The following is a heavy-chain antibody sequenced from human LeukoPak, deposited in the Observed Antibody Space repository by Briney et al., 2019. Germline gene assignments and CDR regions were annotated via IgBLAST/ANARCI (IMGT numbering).Heavy chain of an antibody. CDR3: ARDLGGAADITMIVVAYY. CDR2: ISAYNGNT. D-gene: IGHD3-22*01. Sequence: GSVKVSCKASGYTFTSYGISWVRQAPGQGLEWMGWISAYNGNTNYAQKLQGRVTMTTDTSTSTAYMELRSLRAEDTAVYYCARDLGGAADITMIVVAYYWGQGTLVTVSS. V-gene: IGHV1-18*01. J-gene: IGHJ4*02. CDR1: GYTFTSYG.